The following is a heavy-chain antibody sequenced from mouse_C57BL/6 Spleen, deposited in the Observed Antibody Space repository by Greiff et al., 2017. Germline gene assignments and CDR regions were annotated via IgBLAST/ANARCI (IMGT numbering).Heavy chain of an antibody. Sequence: QVQLQQPGAELVRPGTSVKLSCKASGYTFTSYWMHWVKQRPGQGLEWIGVIDPSDSYTNYNQKFKGKATLTVDTSSSTAYMQLSSLTSEDSAVYYCARRGWYPHYFDYWGQGTTLTVSS. CDR3: ARRGWYPHYFDY. CDR1: GYTFTSYW. D-gene: IGHD2-1*01. J-gene: IGHJ2*01. CDR2: IDPSDSYT. V-gene: IGHV1-59*01.